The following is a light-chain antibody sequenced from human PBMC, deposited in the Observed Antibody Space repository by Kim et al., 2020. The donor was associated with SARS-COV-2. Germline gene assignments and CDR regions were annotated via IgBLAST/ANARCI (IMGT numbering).Light chain of an antibody. Sequence: ALGQTVRITCQGDSLRSYYASWYQQKPGQAPVVVIYDRNKRPSGIPDRFSGSSSGNTASLTITGAQAEDEADYYCNSRDNSGKHLVFGGGTQLTVL. J-gene: IGLJ3*02. CDR1: SLRSYY. CDR2: DRN. V-gene: IGLV3-19*01. CDR3: NSRDNSGKHLV.